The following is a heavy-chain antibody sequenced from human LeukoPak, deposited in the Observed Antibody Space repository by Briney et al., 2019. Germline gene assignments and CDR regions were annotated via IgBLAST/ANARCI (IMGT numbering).Heavy chain of an antibody. CDR2: MRQDGGEI. V-gene: IGHV3-7*01. J-gene: IGHJ4*02. CDR1: GFTFSSYW. CDR3: ARDKIVGATHFDS. Sequence: PGRSLRLSCAASGFTFSSYWMSWVRQAPGKGLEWVANMRQDGGEIYYVDSVKGRFTISRDNAKNSLHLEMNSLRAEDTAVYYCARDKIVGATHFDSWGQGTLVTVSS. D-gene: IGHD1-26*01.